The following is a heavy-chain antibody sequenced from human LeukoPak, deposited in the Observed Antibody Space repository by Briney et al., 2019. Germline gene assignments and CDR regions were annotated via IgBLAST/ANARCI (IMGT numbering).Heavy chain of an antibody. V-gene: IGHV3-73*01. Sequence: GGSLRLSCEASGFTFSSYAMHWVRQASGKGLEWVGRIRSKANSYATAYAASVKGRFTISRDDSKNTAYLQMNSLRTEDTAVYYCTTRRPDAFDIWGQGTMVTVSS. CDR3: TTRRPDAFDI. CDR2: IRSKANSYAT. J-gene: IGHJ3*02. CDR1: GFTFSSYA.